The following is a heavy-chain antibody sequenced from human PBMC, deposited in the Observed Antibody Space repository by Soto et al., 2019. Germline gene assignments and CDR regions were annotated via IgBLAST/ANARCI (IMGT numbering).Heavy chain of an antibody. J-gene: IGHJ4*02. Sequence: QVQLVQSGAEVKKPGPSVKVSCKASGYTFASYAITWMRQAPGQGLGWMGWNSAYNGNTNNAQKLQVRVTMTTDTSRSTADMERRSLRSVDTAVYYCARDPPPPDYWGQGTLVTVSS. V-gene: IGHV1-18*01. CDR2: NSAYNGNT. CDR3: ARDPPPPDY. CDR1: GYTFASYA.